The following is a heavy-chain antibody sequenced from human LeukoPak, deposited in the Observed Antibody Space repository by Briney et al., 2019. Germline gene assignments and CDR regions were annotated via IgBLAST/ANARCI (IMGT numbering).Heavy chain of an antibody. CDR1: GFSFRSYA. J-gene: IGHJ4*02. V-gene: IGHV3-64*02. D-gene: IGHD6-13*01. Sequence: GGSLRLSCTASGFSFRSYAMLWLRQAPGKGLEYVSAISRSGNTTYYADSVKGRFIVSRDNSKKTLFLQMSNLRPEDTAVYYCATPGSSWGQGSLVIVSS. CDR3: ATPGSS. CDR2: ISRSGNTT.